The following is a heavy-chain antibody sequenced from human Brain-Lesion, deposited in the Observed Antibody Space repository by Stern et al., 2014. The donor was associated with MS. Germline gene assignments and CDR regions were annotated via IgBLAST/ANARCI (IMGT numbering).Heavy chain of an antibody. CDR2: IYYRGST. CDR1: GGSISSSSYY. D-gene: IGHD3-10*01. CDR3: AKLWLGELPESPFDY. V-gene: IGHV4-39*01. J-gene: IGHJ4*02. Sequence: QVQLQESGPGLVKPSETLSLTCTVSGGSISSSSYYWGWIRQPPGKGLEWIGSIYYRGSTYYNPSLKSRVTISMDTSKNQFYLRLGSVTAADTAVYFCAKLWLGELPESPFDYWGQGTLVTVSS.